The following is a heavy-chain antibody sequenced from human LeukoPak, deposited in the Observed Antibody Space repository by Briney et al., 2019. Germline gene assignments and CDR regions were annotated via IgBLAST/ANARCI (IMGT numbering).Heavy chain of an antibody. D-gene: IGHD1-14*01. J-gene: IGHJ6*02. CDR1: GGSIRSSNW. CDR3: ARGSTRSYYYYGMDV. V-gene: IGHV4-4*02. Sequence: SETLSLTCAVSGGSIRSSNWWSWVRQPPGKGLEWIGEIYHTGNTNYSPSLKSRVTISVDTSKNQFSLKLSSVTAADTAVYYCARGSTRSYYYYGMDVWGQGTTVTVSS. CDR2: IYHTGNT.